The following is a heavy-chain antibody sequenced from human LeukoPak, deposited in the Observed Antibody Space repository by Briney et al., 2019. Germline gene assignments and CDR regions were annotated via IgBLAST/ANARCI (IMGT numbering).Heavy chain of an antibody. Sequence: GGSLRLSCAASGFTFSSYSMNWVRQAPGKGLEWVSSISSSSSYIYYADSVKGRFTISRDNSKNTLYLQMNSLRAEDTAVYYCARGPSPHYGSGSYTFDPWGQGTLVTVSS. J-gene: IGHJ5*02. V-gene: IGHV3-21*01. D-gene: IGHD3-10*01. CDR1: GFTFSSYS. CDR3: ARGPSPHYGSGSYTFDP. CDR2: ISSSSSYI.